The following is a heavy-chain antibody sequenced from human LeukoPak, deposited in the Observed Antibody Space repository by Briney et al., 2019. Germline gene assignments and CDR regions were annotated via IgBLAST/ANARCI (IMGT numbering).Heavy chain of an antibody. CDR2: TGSNGVT. V-gene: IGHV3-23*01. CDR1: GFTFRTYA. J-gene: IGHJ4*02. CDR3: AKVQLGIGIDY. Sequence: GGSLRLSCTGSGFTFRTYAFSWVRQAPGKGLEWVSATGSNGVTYYADSVKGRFTISRDNSKNTLYLQMNSLRAEDTAVYYCAKVQLGIGIDYWGQGTLVTVSS. D-gene: IGHD7-27*01.